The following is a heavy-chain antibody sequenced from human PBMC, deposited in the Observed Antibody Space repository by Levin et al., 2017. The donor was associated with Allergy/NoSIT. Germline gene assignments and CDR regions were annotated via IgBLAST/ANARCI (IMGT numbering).Heavy chain of an antibody. CDR3: ARRGRGYSYGPDY. CDR1: GGSFSGYY. CDR2: INHSGST. Sequence: SQTLSLTCAVYGGSFSGYYWSWIRQPPGKGLEWIGEINHSGSTNYNPSLKSRVTISVDTSKNQFSLKLSSVTAADTAVYYCARRGRGYSYGPDYWGQGTLVTVSS. D-gene: IGHD5-18*01. J-gene: IGHJ4*02. V-gene: IGHV4-34*01.